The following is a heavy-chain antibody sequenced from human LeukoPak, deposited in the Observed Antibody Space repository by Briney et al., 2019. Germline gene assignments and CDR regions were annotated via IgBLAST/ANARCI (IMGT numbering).Heavy chain of an antibody. V-gene: IGHV3-30-3*01. CDR2: ISYDGSNK. CDR1: GFTFSSYA. Sequence: GGSLRLSCAASGFTFSSYAMHWVRQAPGKGLGWVAVISYDGSNKYYADSVKGRFTISRDNSKNTLYLQMNSLRAEDTAVYYCARVQVAAKTFDYWGQGTLVTVSS. D-gene: IGHD2-15*01. CDR3: ARVQVAAKTFDY. J-gene: IGHJ4*02.